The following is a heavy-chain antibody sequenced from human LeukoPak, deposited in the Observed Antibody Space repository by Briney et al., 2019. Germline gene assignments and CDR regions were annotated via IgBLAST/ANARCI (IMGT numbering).Heavy chain of an antibody. V-gene: IGHV3-7*01. CDR2: IYQDGSEK. CDR3: ADRGSLY. D-gene: IGHD1-14*01. CDR1: GFTFRIFW. Sequence: PGGSLRLSCAASGFTFRIFWMNWICQAPGKGLEWVATIYQDGSEKYYLDSVKGRFTISRDNAKNSLYLQMNSLKADDTAVYYCADRGSLYWGQGALVTVSS. J-gene: IGHJ4*02.